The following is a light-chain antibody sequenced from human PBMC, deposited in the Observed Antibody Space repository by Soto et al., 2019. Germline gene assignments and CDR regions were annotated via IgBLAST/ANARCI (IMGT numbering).Light chain of an antibody. CDR3: SSYTSSTTYV. CDR1: SSDVGGYNY. V-gene: IGLV2-14*01. CDR2: DVS. J-gene: IGLJ1*01. Sequence: QSVLTQPYAVSGSPGASITISCPGNSSDVGGYNYVPWYQQHPGKAPKLMIYDVSNRPSGVSNRFSGSKSGNTASLTISGLQAEDEADYYCSSYTSSTTYVFGTGTKVTVL.